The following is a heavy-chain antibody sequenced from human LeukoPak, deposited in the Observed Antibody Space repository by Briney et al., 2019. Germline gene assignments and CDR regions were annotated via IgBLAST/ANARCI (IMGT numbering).Heavy chain of an antibody. CDR3: ASPPPDLGYCSGGSCYSAFDI. Sequence: PSETLSLTCTVSGGSISSSSYYWGWIRQPPGKGLEWIGSIYYSGSTYYNPSLKSRVTISVDTSKNQFSLKLSSVTAADTAVYYCASPPPDLGYCSGGSCYSAFDIWGQGTMVTVSS. CDR1: GGSISSSSYY. V-gene: IGHV4-39*01. D-gene: IGHD2-15*01. J-gene: IGHJ3*02. CDR2: IYYSGST.